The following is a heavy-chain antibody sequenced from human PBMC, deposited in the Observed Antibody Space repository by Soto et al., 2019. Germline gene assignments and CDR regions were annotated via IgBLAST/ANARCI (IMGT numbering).Heavy chain of an antibody. CDR3: ARGQEGIVATH. CDR1: GGSLTGYY. CDR2: VKDGGST. V-gene: IGHV4-34*01. D-gene: IGHD5-12*01. J-gene: IGHJ1*01. Sequence: QVQLQQWGAGLLKPSKTLSLTCTVNGGSLTGYYWSWIRQPPGKGLEWIGEVKDGGSTNYSPSLRVPVSISADTSKNHFSLRLNSVTAADTAVYFCARGQEGIVATHWDQGALVTVSS.